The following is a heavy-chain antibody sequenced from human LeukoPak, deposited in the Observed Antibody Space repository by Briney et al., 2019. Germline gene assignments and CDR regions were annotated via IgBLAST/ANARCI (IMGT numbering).Heavy chain of an antibody. CDR2: ISSSSSHI. Sequence: GGSLRLSCAASGFTFSSYSMNWVRQAPGKGLEWVSSISSSSSHIYYADSVKGRFTISRDNAKNSLYLQMNSLRAEDTAVYYCARDYSSGWYYFDYWGQGTLVTVSS. CDR1: GFTFSSYS. J-gene: IGHJ4*02. CDR3: ARDYSSGWYYFDY. V-gene: IGHV3-21*01. D-gene: IGHD6-19*01.